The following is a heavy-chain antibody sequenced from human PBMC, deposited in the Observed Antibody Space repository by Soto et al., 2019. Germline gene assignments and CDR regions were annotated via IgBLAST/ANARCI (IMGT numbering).Heavy chain of an antibody. CDR2: INHSGST. CDR3: ARGLRYFDWLLSGFDY. D-gene: IGHD3-9*01. V-gene: IGHV4-34*01. CDR1: GGSFSGYY. Sequence: QVRLQQWGAGLLKPSETLSLTCAVYGGSFSGYYWSWIRQPPGKGLEWIGEINHSGSTNYNPSLKGRVTISVDTSKNQLSLKLSSVTAADTAVYYCARGLRYFDWLLSGFDYWGQGTLVTVSS. J-gene: IGHJ4*02.